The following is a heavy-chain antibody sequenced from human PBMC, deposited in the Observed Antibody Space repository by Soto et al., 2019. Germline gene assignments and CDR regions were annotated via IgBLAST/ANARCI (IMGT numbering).Heavy chain of an antibody. D-gene: IGHD3-10*01. CDR1: GFTFGDYA. CDR3: TRVHGSGSPTEIDAFDI. V-gene: IGHV3-49*03. Sequence: GGSLRLSCTASGFTFGDYAMSWFRQAPGKGLEWVGFIRSKAYGGTTEYAASVKGRFTISRDDSKSIAYLQMNSLKTEDTAVYYCTRVHGSGSPTEIDAFDIWGQGTMVTVSS. J-gene: IGHJ3*02. CDR2: IRSKAYGGTT.